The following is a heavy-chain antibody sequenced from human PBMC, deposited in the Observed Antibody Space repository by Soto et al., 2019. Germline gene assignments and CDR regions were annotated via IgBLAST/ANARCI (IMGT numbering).Heavy chain of an antibody. Sequence: GGSLRPSCAASGFTLSGYWMHWVRQAPGKGLVWVSRINNDGSSTNYADSVKGRFTISRDNAKNTLYLQMNSLRAEDTAVYYCAKRTVGWYFDLWGRGTLVTVSS. V-gene: IGHV3-74*01. J-gene: IGHJ2*01. CDR3: AKRTVGWYFDL. D-gene: IGHD4-17*01. CDR1: GFTLSGYW. CDR2: INNDGSST.